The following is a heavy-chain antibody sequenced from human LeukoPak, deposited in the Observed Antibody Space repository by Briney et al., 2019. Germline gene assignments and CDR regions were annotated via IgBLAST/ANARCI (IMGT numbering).Heavy chain of an antibody. CDR3: ARRLSGSGSYYRGYYYHGMDV. CDR2: ISSSSSTI. D-gene: IGHD3-10*01. J-gene: IGHJ6*02. Sequence: GGSLRLSCAASGFTFSSYSMNWVRQAPGKGLEWVSYISSSSSTIYYADSVKGRFTISRDNAKNSLYLQMNSLRAEDTAVYYCARRLSGSGSYYRGYYYHGMDVWGQGTTVTVSS. CDR1: GFTFSSYS. V-gene: IGHV3-48*01.